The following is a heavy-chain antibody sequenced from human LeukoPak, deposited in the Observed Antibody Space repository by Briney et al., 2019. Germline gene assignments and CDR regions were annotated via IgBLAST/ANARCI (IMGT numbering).Heavy chain of an antibody. J-gene: IGHJ4*02. D-gene: IGHD1-26*01. V-gene: IGHV1-18*01. CDR1: VYTFTSYS. Sequence: ASVKVSCKPSVYTFTSYSISWGRHTLRQRLGRMGWISAYNGNTNYAQKLQGRVTMTTGTSTSPAYTELRSLRSDDTAVYYCARNIFGSGSRMDDYWGQGTLVTVSS. CDR2: ISAYNGNT. CDR3: ARNIFGSGSRMDDY.